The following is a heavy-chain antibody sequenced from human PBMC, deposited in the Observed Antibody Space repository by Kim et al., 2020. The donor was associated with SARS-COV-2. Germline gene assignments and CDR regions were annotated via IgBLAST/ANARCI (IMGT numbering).Heavy chain of an antibody. CDR2: IIAANGNT. J-gene: IGHJ5*02. D-gene: IGHD2-15*01. CDR3: ARDCSGGSCPVSFDP. Sequence: ASVKVSCKASGYTFSSYAIHWVRQAPGQRLEWMGWIIAANGNTKYSEKFQGRVTITRDSPASTAYMELSSLRSEDTAVYYCARDCSGGSCPVSFDPWGQG. V-gene: IGHV1-3*01. CDR1: GYTFSSYA.